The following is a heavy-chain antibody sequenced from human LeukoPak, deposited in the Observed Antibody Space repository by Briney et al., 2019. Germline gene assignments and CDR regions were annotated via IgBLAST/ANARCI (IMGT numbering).Heavy chain of an antibody. V-gene: IGHV3-23*01. D-gene: IGHD1-7*01. CDR3: AMIGGTTGPFDA. J-gene: IGHJ4*02. CDR2: IRGSGGRT. CDR1: GFPFNNYI. Sequence: GSLRLSCLASGFPFNNYIMTWVRQAPGKGLEWVSGIRGSGGRTFYGDSVKGRFTISRDNSKNTLFLEMKGLRVDDTALYYCAMIGGTTGPFDAWGQGTLVTVSS.